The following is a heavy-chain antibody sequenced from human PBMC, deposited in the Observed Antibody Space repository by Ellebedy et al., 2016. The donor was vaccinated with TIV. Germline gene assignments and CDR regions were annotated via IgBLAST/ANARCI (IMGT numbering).Heavy chain of an antibody. CDR2: INVEGDEQ. V-gene: IGHV3-7*03. J-gene: IGHJ4*02. CDR3: ARGGGSSSWYWRF. D-gene: IGHD6-13*01. CDR1: GFAFDDDW. Sequence: PGGSLRLSCAAFGFAFDDDWMTWLRQAPGKGLEWVANINVEGDEQFYADSVRGRFTISRDNSKNSLYLQLSSLRADDSAQYYCARGGGSSSWYWRFWGQGAPVTV.